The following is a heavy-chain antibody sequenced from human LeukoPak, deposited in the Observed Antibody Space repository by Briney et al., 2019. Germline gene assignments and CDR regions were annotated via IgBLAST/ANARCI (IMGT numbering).Heavy chain of an antibody. Sequence: GGSLRLSYAASGFTFNSYDMLWVRQATGKGVEWVSAIGTAGDTYYPGSVKGRFTISRENAKNSLYLQMNSLRAGDTAVYYGARSLGYCSGGSCYPGMDVWGQGTTVTVSS. D-gene: IGHD2-15*01. CDR2: IGTAGDT. CDR1: GFTFNSYD. V-gene: IGHV3-13*01. J-gene: IGHJ6*02. CDR3: ARSLGYCSGGSCYPGMDV.